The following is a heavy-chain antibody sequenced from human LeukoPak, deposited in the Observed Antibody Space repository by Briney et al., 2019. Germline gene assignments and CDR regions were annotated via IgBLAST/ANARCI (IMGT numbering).Heavy chain of an antibody. CDR2: IYHSGST. CDR1: GYSISSGYY. Sequence: SETLSLTCTVSGYSISSGYYWGWIRQPPGKGLEWIGSIYHSGSTYYNPSLKSRVPISVDTSKNHFSLKLSSVTAAATAVYYCATRPKFMSTYFDLWGRGTLVTVSS. J-gene: IGHJ2*01. D-gene: IGHD5/OR15-5a*01. V-gene: IGHV4-38-2*02. CDR3: ATRPKFMSTYFDL.